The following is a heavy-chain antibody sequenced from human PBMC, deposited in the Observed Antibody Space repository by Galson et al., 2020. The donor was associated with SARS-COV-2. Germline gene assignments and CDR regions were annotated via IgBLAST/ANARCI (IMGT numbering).Heavy chain of an antibody. CDR2: IKSKADDETK. D-gene: IGHD3-3*01. V-gene: IGHV3-15*01. CDR3: TTMILEWVTRDYYHYYMDD. J-gene: IGHJ6*03. CDR1: GFTFSNIW. Sequence: GESLMISCVASGFTFSNIWMSWVRQVPGKGLEWVARIKSKADDETKAYASSVQDRFIISRDDSRNTLYLQMNSLKSEDTGIYYCTTMILEWVTRDYYHYYMDDWGKGTTVTVSS.